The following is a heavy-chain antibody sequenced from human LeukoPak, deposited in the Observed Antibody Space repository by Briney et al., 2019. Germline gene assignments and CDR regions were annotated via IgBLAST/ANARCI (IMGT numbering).Heavy chain of an antibody. D-gene: IGHD6-19*01. V-gene: IGHV3-49*04. CDR3: TRVGIAVAPFDY. J-gene: IGHJ4*02. CDR2: IRSKAYGGTT. CDR1: GFTFGDYA. Sequence: PGGSLRLSCTASGFTFGDYAMSWVRQAPGKGLEWVGFIRSKAYGGTTEYAASVKGKFAISRDDSKSIAYLQMNSLKTEDTAVYYCTRVGIAVAPFDYWGQGTLVTVSS.